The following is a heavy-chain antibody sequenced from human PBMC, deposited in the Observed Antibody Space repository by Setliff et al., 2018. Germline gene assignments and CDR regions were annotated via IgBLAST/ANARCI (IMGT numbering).Heavy chain of an antibody. CDR3: ARHHAQYYSDSSGYYYEDWYFDL. V-gene: IGHV4-59*08. CDR2: IYYSGST. D-gene: IGHD3-22*01. J-gene: IGHJ2*01. Sequence: SETLSLTCSVSGGSITSYYWSWIRQPPGNGLEYIGYIYYSGSTNSNPSLKSRVTISVDTSKNQFSLKLSSVTAADTAVYYCARHHAQYYSDSSGYYYEDWYFDLWGRGTRVTVSS. CDR1: GGSITSYY.